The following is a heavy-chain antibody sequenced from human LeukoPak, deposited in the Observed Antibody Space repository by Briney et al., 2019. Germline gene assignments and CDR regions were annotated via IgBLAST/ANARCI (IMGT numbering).Heavy chain of an antibody. D-gene: IGHD1-26*01. CDR1: GYTFTSYG. CDR3: ASENVGATWYY. CDR2: ISAYNGNT. Sequence: GASVKVSCKASGYTFTSYGISWVRQAPGQGLEWMGWISAYNGNTNYAQKLQGRVTMTTDTSTSTAYMELRSPRSDDTAVYYCASENVGATWYYWGQGTLVTVSS. J-gene: IGHJ4*02. V-gene: IGHV1-18*01.